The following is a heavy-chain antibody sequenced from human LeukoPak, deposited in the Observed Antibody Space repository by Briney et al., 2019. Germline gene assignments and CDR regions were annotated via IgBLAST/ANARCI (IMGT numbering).Heavy chain of an antibody. CDR1: GYSFTSYW. CDR2: IYPGDPDT. Sequence: GESLKISCKGSGYSFTSYWIGWVRQMPGKGLEWMGIIYPGDPDTRYSPSFQGQVTISADKSISTAYLQWSSLKASDTAMYYCARQTTVSPDWFDPWGQGTLVTVSS. V-gene: IGHV5-51*01. J-gene: IGHJ5*02. D-gene: IGHD4-17*01. CDR3: ARQTTVSPDWFDP.